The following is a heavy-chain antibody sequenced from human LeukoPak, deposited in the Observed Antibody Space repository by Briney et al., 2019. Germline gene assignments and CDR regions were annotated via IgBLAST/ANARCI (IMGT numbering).Heavy chain of an antibody. D-gene: IGHD3-3*01. Sequence: ASVKVSCKASGYTFTGYYMHWVRQAPGQGLEWMGWINPNSGGTNYAQKFQGRVTMTRDTSISTAYMELSRLRSDDTAVYYCASDLGDFWSGYYYFDYWGQGTLVTVSS. CDR1: GYTFTGYY. V-gene: IGHV1-2*02. J-gene: IGHJ4*02. CDR2: INPNSGGT. CDR3: ASDLGDFWSGYYYFDY.